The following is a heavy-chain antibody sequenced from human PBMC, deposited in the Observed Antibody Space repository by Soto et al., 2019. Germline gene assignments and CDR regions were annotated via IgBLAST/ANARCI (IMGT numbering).Heavy chain of an antibody. CDR1: GFTFSSYA. D-gene: IGHD2-2*01. Sequence: GGSLRLSCAASGFTFSSYAMSWVRQAPGKGLEWVSAISGSGGSTYYADSVKGRFTISRDNSKNTLYLQMNSLRAEDTAVYYCAKSSCSSTSCYAFDYWGQGTLVTVSS. CDR3: AKSSCSSTSCYAFDY. CDR2: ISGSGGST. V-gene: IGHV3-23*01. J-gene: IGHJ4*02.